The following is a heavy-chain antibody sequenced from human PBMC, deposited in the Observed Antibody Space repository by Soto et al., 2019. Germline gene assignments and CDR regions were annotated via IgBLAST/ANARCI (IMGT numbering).Heavy chain of an antibody. CDR3: ARAYGPVDYFVGS. Sequence: ASVKVYCKASGYPFTDDHIHWVRQAPGQGLEWLGWINPNSGGTISAQKFQGGVTVTRDTSISTAFMDLSGLTSDDTAVYYCARAYGPVDYFVGSWGQGTLVTVSS. CDR1: GYPFTDDH. D-gene: IGHD2-21*01. J-gene: IGHJ5*02. CDR2: INPNSGGT. V-gene: IGHV1-2*02.